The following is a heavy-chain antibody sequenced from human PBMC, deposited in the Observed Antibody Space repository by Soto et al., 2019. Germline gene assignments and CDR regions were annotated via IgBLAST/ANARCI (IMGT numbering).Heavy chain of an antibody. CDR2: INPSGGST. V-gene: IGHV1-46*01. D-gene: IGHD6-25*01. J-gene: IGHJ6*02. CDR1: GYTLTSYY. Sequence: ASVKVSCKASGYTLTSYYMHWVRQAPGQGLEWMGIINPSGGSTSYAQKFQGRVTMTRDTSTSTVYMELSSLRSEDTAVYYCARGVRGQNIYHYYYGMDVWGQXTTVTVSS. CDR3: ARGVRGQNIYHYYYGMDV.